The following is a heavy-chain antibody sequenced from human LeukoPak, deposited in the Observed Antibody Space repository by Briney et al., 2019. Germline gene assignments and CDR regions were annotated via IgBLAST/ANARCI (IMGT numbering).Heavy chain of an antibody. D-gene: IGHD6-13*01. CDR3: ARQQLSQLYYFDY. Sequence: PSETLSLTCTVSGGSISNNYWSWIRQPPGKGLEWIGYIYYSGSTNYNPSLKSRVTISVDTSKNQFSLKLSSGTAADTAVYYCARQQLSQLYYFDYWGQGTLVTVSS. J-gene: IGHJ4*02. CDR1: GGSISNNY. V-gene: IGHV4-59*01. CDR2: IYYSGST.